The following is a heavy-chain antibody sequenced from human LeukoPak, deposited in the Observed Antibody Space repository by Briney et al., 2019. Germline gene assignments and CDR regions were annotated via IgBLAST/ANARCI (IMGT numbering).Heavy chain of an antibody. J-gene: IGHJ4*02. Sequence: GGSLRLSCTATFSSFSTYPMNWVRQAPGKGLEWVSLISDSGATVDYADSVKGRFTISRDNSKNTLYLQMNSLKAEDTAAYYCAKCASSSRNLRFLFFFDYWGKGTLVTVSS. CDR2: ISDSGATV. CDR3: AKCASSSRNLRFLFFFDY. V-gene: IGHV3-23*01. CDR1: FSSFSTYP. D-gene: IGHD3-3*01.